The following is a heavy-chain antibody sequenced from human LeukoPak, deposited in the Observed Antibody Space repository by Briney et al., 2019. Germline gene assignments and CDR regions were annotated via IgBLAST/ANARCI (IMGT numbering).Heavy chain of an antibody. Sequence: SETLSLTCTVSGVSINSTSYCWGWIRQPPGKGLEWIGSIYYSGRTYYNPSLKSRLTISVDTPKNQFSLKLSSVTAADTAVYYCAQSLGASTWFGNWFDPWGQGTLVTVSS. CDR3: AQSLGASTWFGNWFDP. CDR2: IYYSGRT. CDR1: GVSINSTSYC. D-gene: IGHD3-10*01. J-gene: IGHJ5*02. V-gene: IGHV4-39*01.